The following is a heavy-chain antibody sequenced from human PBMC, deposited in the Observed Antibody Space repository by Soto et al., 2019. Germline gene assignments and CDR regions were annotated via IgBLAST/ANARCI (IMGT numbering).Heavy chain of an antibody. Sequence: PGGSLRLSCAASGFTFSSYGMHWVRQAPGKGLEWVAVIWCDGSNKYYADSVKGRFTISRDNSKNTLYLQMNSLRAEDTAVYYCHWELLRGYYFDYWGQGTLVTVSS. CDR2: IWCDGSNK. J-gene: IGHJ4*02. D-gene: IGHD1-26*01. CDR3: HWELLRGYYFDY. CDR1: GFTFSSYG. V-gene: IGHV3-33*01.